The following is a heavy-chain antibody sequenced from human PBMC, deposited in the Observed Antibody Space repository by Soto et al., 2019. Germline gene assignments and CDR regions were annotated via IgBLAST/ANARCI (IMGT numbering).Heavy chain of an antibody. D-gene: IGHD3-3*01. Sequence: QLHLVQSGAVVKKPGASVTVSCSASGYPVTAYYMHWVRQAPGRGLEWMGGINPATGAAQNTQTFQGRVPLTRGTPTSTVFMELGGLSSEAPAVFYCARGGGVGVAGSAAFDMWGQGTLVNVSS. J-gene: IGHJ3*02. CDR3: ARGGGVGVAGSAAFDM. CDR2: INPATGAA. V-gene: IGHV1-2*02. CDR1: GYPVTAYY.